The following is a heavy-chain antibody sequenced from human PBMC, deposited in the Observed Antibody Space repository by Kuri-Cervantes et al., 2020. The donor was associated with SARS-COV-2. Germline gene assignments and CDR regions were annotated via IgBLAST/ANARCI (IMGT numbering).Heavy chain of an antibody. J-gene: IGHJ4*02. V-gene: IGHV3-30-3*01. D-gene: IGHD1-26*01. Sequence: GESLKISCAASGFTFSSYAMHWVRQAPGKGLQWVAVISYDGSNKYYADSVKGRFTISRDNSKSTLYLQMNSLRTEDTAVYYCARDRRVGASRPTHFDYWGQGTLVTVSS. CDR3: ARDRRVGASRPTHFDY. CDR1: GFTFSSYA. CDR2: ISYDGSNK.